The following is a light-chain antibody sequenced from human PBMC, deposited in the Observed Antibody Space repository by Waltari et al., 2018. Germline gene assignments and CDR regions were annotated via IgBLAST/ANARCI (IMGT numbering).Light chain of an antibody. Sequence: EIVLTQSPATLSLSPGETATLSCRASQNVDTYFAWYQQKPGQAPRLLIYRASYRATGVPDRFSGGGSGTDFTLTISSLEPDDFAVYYCQQRSNWPLTFGHGTRLDIK. CDR2: RAS. CDR1: QNVDTY. CDR3: QQRSNWPLT. J-gene: IGKJ3*01. V-gene: IGKV3-11*01.